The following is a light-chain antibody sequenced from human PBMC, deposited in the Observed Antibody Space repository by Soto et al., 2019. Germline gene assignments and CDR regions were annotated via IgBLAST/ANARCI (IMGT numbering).Light chain of an antibody. CDR2: EIN. Sequence: QSALTQPPSASGSPGQSVTISCTGTTSYVGTYDYASWYQQHPGQAPKLSIYEINKRPSGVPDRFSGSKSGNTAALTVSGLEAEDDADYYCSSFEWSNGFQYVFGTGTKLTV. J-gene: IGLJ1*01. CDR1: TSYVGTYDY. V-gene: IGLV2-8*01. CDR3: SSFEWSNGFQYV.